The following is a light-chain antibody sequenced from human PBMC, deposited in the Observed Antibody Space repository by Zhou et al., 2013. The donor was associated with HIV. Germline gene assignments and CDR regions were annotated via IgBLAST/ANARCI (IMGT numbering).Light chain of an antibody. J-gene: IGKJ1*01. CDR2: AAS. V-gene: IGKV1-12*01. CDR3: QQVNNYPRT. Sequence: DIQMTQSPSFVSASVGDSVNITCRASRDINVWLDWYQQSPGRAPKLLIFAASSLHTGVPSRFSGSRSGTEFSLTINSLQPEDFATYYCQQVNNYPRTFGQGTKVEIK. CDR1: RDINVW.